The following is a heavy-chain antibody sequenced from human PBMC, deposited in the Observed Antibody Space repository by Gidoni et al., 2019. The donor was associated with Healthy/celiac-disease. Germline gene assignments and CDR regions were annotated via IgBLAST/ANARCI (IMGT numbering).Heavy chain of an antibody. CDR2: IYRGGST. V-gene: IGHV3-53*02. CDR3: ARGWLGVVVTAPDAFDI. CDR1: GFTVSINY. Sequence: EVQLVETGGGLIQPGGSLILSCAASGFTVSINYMSWVRQAPGKGLEWVSVIYRGGSTYYADSVKGRFTISRDNSKNTLYLQMNSLRAEDTAVYYCARGWLGVVVTAPDAFDIWGQGTMVTVSS. D-gene: IGHD2-21*02. J-gene: IGHJ3*02.